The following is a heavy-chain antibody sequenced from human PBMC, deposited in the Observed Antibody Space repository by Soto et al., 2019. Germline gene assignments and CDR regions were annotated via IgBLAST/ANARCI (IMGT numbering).Heavy chain of an antibody. D-gene: IGHD3-9*01. CDR2: LSGGGSTT. CDR3: AKGPEYDILTGCDY. J-gene: IGHJ4*02. Sequence: EVQLLESGGGVVQPGESLRLSCAASGFTFSLSAMSCVRQAPGRGLDWVSSLSGGGSTTDYADSVKGRFTISRDNSKNTVHLQMNSLRAEDTAVYYCAKGPEYDILTGCDYWGQGALVTVSS. V-gene: IGHV3-23*01. CDR1: GFTFSLSA.